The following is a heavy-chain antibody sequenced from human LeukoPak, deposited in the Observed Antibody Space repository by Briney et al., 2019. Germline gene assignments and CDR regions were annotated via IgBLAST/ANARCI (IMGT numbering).Heavy chain of an antibody. Sequence: ASVKVSCKASGYTFTANYMHWVRQAPGQGLEWMGWINPNSGDTKIAHKFQGRVTMTTDTSTSTVYMELRSLRSDDTAMYYCARRGGKNYGDYLLYYYYMDVWGKGTTVTVSS. CDR3: ARRGGKNYGDYLLYYYYMDV. CDR1: GYTFTANY. J-gene: IGHJ6*03. D-gene: IGHD4-17*01. CDR2: INPNSGDT. V-gene: IGHV1-2*02.